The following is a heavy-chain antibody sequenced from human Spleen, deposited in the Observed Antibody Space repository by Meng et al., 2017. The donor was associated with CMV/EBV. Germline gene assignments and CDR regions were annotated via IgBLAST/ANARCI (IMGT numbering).Heavy chain of an antibody. J-gene: IGHJ5*02. V-gene: IGHV1-46*01. CDR3: ARDQSGSISRVTGWWLDP. Sequence: TFTSHWMHWVRQAPGHGLEWVGVINPTGEGALYAQILQGRVALTRDTSTNTDYMELSSLRSEDTGVYYCARDQSGSISRVTGWWLDPWGQGTLVTVSS. D-gene: IGHD3-3*01. CDR2: INPTGEGA. CDR1: TFTSHW.